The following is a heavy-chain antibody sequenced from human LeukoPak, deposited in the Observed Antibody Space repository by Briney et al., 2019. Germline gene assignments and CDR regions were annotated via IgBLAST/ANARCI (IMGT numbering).Heavy chain of an antibody. CDR3: ARGKGSGWTFDY. V-gene: IGHV4-34*01. CDR1: GGSFSGYY. J-gene: IGHJ4*02. Sequence: PSETLSLTCAVYGGSFSGYYSTWIRQPPGKGLEWIGEINHSGSTNYNPSLKSRVTISVDTSKNQFSLKLSSVTAADTAVYYCARGKGSGWTFDYWGQGSLVTVSS. CDR2: INHSGST. D-gene: IGHD6-19*01.